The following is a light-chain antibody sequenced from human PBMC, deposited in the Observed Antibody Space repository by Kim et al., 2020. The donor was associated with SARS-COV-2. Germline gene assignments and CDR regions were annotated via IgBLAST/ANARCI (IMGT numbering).Light chain of an antibody. CDR1: ALPKKY. J-gene: IGLJ3*02. CDR3: YSTDSSGNHRV. CDR2: EDS. V-gene: IGLV3-10*01. Sequence: SYELTQPPSVSVSPGQTARITCSGDALPKKYGYWYQQKSGQAPVLVIYEDSKRASGIPERFSGSSSGTMATLTISGAQVEDEADYYCYSTDSSGNHRVFGGGTQLTVL.